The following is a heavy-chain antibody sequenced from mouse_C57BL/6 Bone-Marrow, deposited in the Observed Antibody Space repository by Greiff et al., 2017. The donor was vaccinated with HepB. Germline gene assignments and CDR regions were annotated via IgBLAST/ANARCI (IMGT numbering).Heavy chain of an antibody. J-gene: IGHJ4*01. CDR2: IYPGSGST. CDR3: ERFTGGVYYDYDDAMDY. D-gene: IGHD2-4*01. CDR1: GYTFTSYW. V-gene: IGHV1-55*01. Sequence: QVQLQQPGAELVKPGASVKMSCKASGYTFTSYWITWVKQRPGQGLEWIGDIYPGSGSTNYNEKFKSKATLTVDTSSSTAYMQLSSLTSEYSAVYYGERFTGGVYYDYDDAMDYWGQGNSVTVSS.